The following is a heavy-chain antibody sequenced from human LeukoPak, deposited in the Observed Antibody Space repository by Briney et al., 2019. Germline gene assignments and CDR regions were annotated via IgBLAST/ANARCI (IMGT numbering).Heavy chain of an antibody. CDR1: GFTFSYYW. Sequence: GGSLRLSCAASGFTFSYYWMSWVRQGPGKGLEWVANIKEDGSEKYYGDSVKGRFTISRDNAKNSLYLQMYSLRAEDTAIYYCARDISWGQGILVTVSS. CDR2: IKEDGSEK. J-gene: IGHJ5*02. CDR3: ARDIS. V-gene: IGHV3-7*03.